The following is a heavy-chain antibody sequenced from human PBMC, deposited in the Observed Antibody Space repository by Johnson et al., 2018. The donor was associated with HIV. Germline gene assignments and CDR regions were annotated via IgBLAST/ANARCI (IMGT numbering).Heavy chain of an antibody. CDR3: ARDPRSSSWYYYSNDAFDI. CDR1: GFTFSSYA. V-gene: IGHV3-30*04. J-gene: IGHJ3*02. CDR2: ISYDGSNQ. D-gene: IGHD6-13*01. Sequence: MQLVESGGGVVQPGRSLRLSCAASGFTFSSYAMHWVRQAPGKGLEWVASISYDGSNQYYADSVKGRFTISRDNSKNTLYLQMNSLRAEDTAVYYCARDPRSSSWYYYSNDAFDIWGQGTMVTVSS.